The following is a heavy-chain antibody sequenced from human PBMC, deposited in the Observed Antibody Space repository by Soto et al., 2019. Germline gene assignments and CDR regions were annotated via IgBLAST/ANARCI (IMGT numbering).Heavy chain of an antibody. CDR1: GYTFTGYY. J-gene: IGHJ6*02. CDR3: ASGRVHPIAAYYYYGMDV. V-gene: IGHV1-2*02. Sequence: AASVKVSCKASGYTFTGYYMHWVRQAPGQGLEWMGWINPNSGGTNYAQKFQGRVTMTRDTSISTAYMELSRLRSDDTAVYYCASGRVHPIAAYYYYGMDVWGQGTTVTVSS. CDR2: INPNSGGT. D-gene: IGHD6-13*01.